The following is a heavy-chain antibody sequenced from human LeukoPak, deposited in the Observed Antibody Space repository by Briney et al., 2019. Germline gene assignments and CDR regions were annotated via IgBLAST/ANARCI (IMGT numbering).Heavy chain of an antibody. CDR1: GGSFSGYY. CDR3: ASWQPGSGYYLYY. CDR2: INHSGST. V-gene: IGHV4-34*01. D-gene: IGHD3-22*01. J-gene: IGHJ4*02. Sequence: SETLSLTCAVYGGSFSGYYWSWIRQPPGKGLGWIGEINHSGSTNYNPSLKSRVTISVDTSKNQFSLKLSSVTAADTAVYYCASWQPGSGYYLYYWGQGTLVTVSS.